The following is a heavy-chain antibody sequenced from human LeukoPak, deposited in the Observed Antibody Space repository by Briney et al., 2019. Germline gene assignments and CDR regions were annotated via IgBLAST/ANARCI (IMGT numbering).Heavy chain of an antibody. J-gene: IGHJ4*02. Sequence: PSETLSLTCAVYGGSFSGYYWSWIRQPPGKGLEWIGEINHSGSTNYNPSLKSRVTISVDTSKNQFSLKLSSVTAADTAVYYCATLLTGGARYYFDYWGQGTLVTVSS. V-gene: IGHV4-34*01. CDR2: INHSGST. CDR3: ATLLTGGARYYFDY. D-gene: IGHD7-27*01. CDR1: GGSFSGYY.